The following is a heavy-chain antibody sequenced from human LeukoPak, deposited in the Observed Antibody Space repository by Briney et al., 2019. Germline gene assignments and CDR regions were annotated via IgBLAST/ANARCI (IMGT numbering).Heavy chain of an antibody. CDR2: IIPIFDTA. V-gene: IGHV1-69*13. Sequence: ASVKVSCKASGGTFSSYAISWVRQAPGQGLEWMGGIIPIFDTANYAQKFQGRVTITADESTSTAYMELSSLRSEDTAVYYCERGVGYDYYAFDIWGQGTMVTVSS. CDR1: GGTFSSYA. D-gene: IGHD5-12*01. J-gene: IGHJ3*02. CDR3: ERGVGYDYYAFDI.